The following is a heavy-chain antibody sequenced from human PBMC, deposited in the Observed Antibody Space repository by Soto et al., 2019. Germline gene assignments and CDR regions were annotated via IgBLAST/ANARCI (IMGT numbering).Heavy chain of an antibody. D-gene: IGHD3-3*01. CDR2: ISGSGGST. CDR1: GFTFSSYA. Sequence: GGSLRLSCAASGFTFSSYAMSWVRQAPGKGLEWVSAISGSGGSTYYADSVKGRFTNSRDNSKNTLYLQMNSLRAEDTAVYYCAKDDFWSGYSWPYYGMDVWGQGTTVTVSS. J-gene: IGHJ6*02. CDR3: AKDDFWSGYSWPYYGMDV. V-gene: IGHV3-23*01.